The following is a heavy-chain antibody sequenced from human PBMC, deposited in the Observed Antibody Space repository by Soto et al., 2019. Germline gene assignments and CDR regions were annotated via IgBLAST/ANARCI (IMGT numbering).Heavy chain of an antibody. D-gene: IGHD3-22*01. V-gene: IGHV3-33*01. J-gene: IGHJ4*02. CDR3: AIEVGDYYDSSGYSDY. CDR2: IWYDGSNK. Sequence: PGGSLRLSCAASGFTFSSYGMHWVRQAPGKGLEWVAVIWYDGSNKYYADSVKGRFTISRDNSKNTLYLQMNSLRAEDTAVYYCAIEVGDYYDSSGYSDYWGQGTLVTVSS. CDR1: GFTFSSYG.